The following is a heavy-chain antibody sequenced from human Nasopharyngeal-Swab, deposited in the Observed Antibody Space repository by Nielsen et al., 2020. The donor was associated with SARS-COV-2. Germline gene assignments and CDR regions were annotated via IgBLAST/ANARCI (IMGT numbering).Heavy chain of an antibody. V-gene: IGHV3-23*01. D-gene: IGHD6-19*01. CDR2: ISDSGSDT. CDR3: AKLIAVTGTDDY. Sequence: VRQPPGKGLEWVSSISDSGSDTYYADSVKGRLTISRDNSKNTLYLQMSSLRAEDTAVYYCAKLIAVTGTDDYWGQGTLVTVSS. J-gene: IGHJ4*02.